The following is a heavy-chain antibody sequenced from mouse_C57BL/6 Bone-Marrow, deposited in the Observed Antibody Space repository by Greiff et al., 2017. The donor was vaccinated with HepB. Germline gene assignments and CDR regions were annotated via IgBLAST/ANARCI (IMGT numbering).Heavy chain of an antibody. CDR1: GFTFSDYY. CDR2: ISNGGGST. D-gene: IGHD2-3*01. Sequence: EVHLVESGGGLVQPGGSLKLSCAASGFTFSDYYMYWVRQTPEKRLEWVAYISNGGGSTYYPDTVKGRFTISRDNAKNTLYLQMSRLKSEDTAMYYCAGRGYYGFAYWGQGTLVTVAA. J-gene: IGHJ3*01. V-gene: IGHV5-12*01. CDR3: AGRGYYGFAY.